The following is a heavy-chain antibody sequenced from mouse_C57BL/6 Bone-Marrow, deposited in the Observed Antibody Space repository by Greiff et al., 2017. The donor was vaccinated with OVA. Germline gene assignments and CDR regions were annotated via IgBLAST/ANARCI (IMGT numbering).Heavy chain of an antibody. CDR3: ASCDYDNLFFAY. CDR2: IHPNSGST. CDR1: GYTFTSYW. V-gene: IGHV1-64*01. D-gene: IGHD2-4*01. Sequence: QVQLQQPGAELVKPGASVKLSCKASGYTFTSYWMHWVKQRPGQGLEWIGMIHPNSGSTNYNEKFKSKATLTVDKSSSTAYMQLSSLTSEDSAVYYCASCDYDNLFFAYWGQGTLVTVSA. J-gene: IGHJ3*01.